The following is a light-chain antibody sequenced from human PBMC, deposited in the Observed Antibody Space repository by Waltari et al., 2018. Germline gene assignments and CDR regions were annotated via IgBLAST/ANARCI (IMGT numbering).Light chain of an antibody. CDR1: NSNIGSNT. Sequence: QSVLTQPPSASGTPGQRVTISCSGSNSNIGSNTVHWFQQLPGTAPKFLIYNNNERPSGVPDRFSGSNSGTSASLAISGLQSEDEAHYYCAAWDDSLNGFYVFGTGTKVTVL. V-gene: IGLV1-44*01. CDR2: NNN. CDR3: AAWDDSLNGFYV. J-gene: IGLJ1*01.